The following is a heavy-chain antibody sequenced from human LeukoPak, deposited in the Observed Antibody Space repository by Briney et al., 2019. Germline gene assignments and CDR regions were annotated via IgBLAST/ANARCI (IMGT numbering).Heavy chain of an antibody. V-gene: IGHV1-18*01. J-gene: IGHJ4*02. D-gene: IGHD5-18*01. CDR2: ISAYNGNT. CDR1: GYTFTGYG. Sequence: ASVKVSCKASGYTFTGYGISWVRQAPGQGLEWMGWISAYNGNTNYAQKLRGRVTMTTGTSTSTAYMELRSLRSDDTAVYYCARENRGYSYGSYFDYWGQGTLVTVSS. CDR3: ARENRGYSYGSYFDY.